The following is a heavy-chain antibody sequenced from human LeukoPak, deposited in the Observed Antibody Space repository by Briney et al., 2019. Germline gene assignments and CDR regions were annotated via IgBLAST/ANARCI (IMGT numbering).Heavy chain of an antibody. D-gene: IGHD2-15*01. CDR3: ARDLCTVGSCYLCDQ. Sequence: PGGFLRLSCAVSGFTFSSYAMSWVRQAPGKGLEWVSIISGSGGDTYYADSVKGRFTISRDNSKNTLDLQMNSLRAEDTAVYYCARDLCTVGSCYLCDQWGQGTLVTVSS. J-gene: IGHJ4*02. CDR1: GFTFSSYA. CDR2: ISGSGGDT. V-gene: IGHV3-23*01.